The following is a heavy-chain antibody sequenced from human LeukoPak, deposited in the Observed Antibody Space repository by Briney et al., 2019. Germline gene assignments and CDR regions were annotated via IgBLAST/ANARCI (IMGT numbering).Heavy chain of an antibody. D-gene: IGHD3-3*01. CDR2: IYSGGST. J-gene: IGHJ4*02. CDR1: GFTLSSNY. CDR3: ARDFGSRGEH. Sequence: GGSLTLSCAASGFTLSSNYMSWVRQAPGKGLEWVSVIYSGGSTYYPDSVKGRFTISRDNSKNTLYLQMNSLRAEDTAVYYCARDFGSRGEHWGQGTLVTVSS. V-gene: IGHV3-66*01.